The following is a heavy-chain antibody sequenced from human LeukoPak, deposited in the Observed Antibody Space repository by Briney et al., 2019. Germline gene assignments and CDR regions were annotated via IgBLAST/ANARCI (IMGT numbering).Heavy chain of an antibody. Sequence: ASVKVSCKASGYTFTGYYMHWVRQARGQGLEWMGWINPNSGGTNYAQKFQGRVTMTRDTSISTAYMELSSLRSEDTAVYYCARDNSVGDVAWWFDPWGQGTLVTVSS. CDR2: INPNSGGT. D-gene: IGHD1-26*01. J-gene: IGHJ5*02. V-gene: IGHV1-2*02. CDR1: GYTFTGYY. CDR3: ARDNSVGDVAWWFDP.